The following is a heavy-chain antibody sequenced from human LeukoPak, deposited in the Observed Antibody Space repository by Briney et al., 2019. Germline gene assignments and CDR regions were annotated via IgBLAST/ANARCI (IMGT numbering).Heavy chain of an antibody. D-gene: IGHD6-19*01. Sequence: ASVKVSCKASGFTSSNSAVQWVRQARGQRLEWMGGFDPEDGETIYAQKFQGRVTMTEDTSTDTAYMELSSLRSEDTAVYYCATNPRIAVAGLDYWGQGTLVTVSS. J-gene: IGHJ4*02. CDR2: FDPEDGET. V-gene: IGHV1-24*01. CDR1: GFTSSNSA. CDR3: ATNPRIAVAGLDY.